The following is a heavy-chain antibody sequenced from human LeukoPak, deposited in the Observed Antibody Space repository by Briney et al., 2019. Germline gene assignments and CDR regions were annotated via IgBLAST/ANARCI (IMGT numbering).Heavy chain of an antibody. D-gene: IGHD3-22*01. Sequence: SETLSLTCTVSGGSISSYYWSWIRQPPGKGLEWIGYIYYSGSTNYNPSLKSRVTISVDTSKNQFSLKLSSVTAADTAVYYCARVGDYYDSSGYPARGYFDYWGQGTLVTVSS. J-gene: IGHJ4*02. CDR2: IYYSGST. CDR3: ARVGDYYDSSGYPARGYFDY. CDR1: GGSISSYY. V-gene: IGHV4-59*01.